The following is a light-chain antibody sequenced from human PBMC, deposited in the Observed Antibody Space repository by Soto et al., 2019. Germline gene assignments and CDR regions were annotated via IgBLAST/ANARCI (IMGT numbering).Light chain of an antibody. J-gene: IGLJ1*01. Sequence: QSALTQPASVSGSPGQSITISCTGSSSDVGGYNHVSWYQQHPGKAPKLMIYEVSNRPSGVSNRFSGSKSGNTASLTISGLQAEDEADYYCSSYTDSSNYVFGTGTKVTVL. CDR1: SSDVGGYNH. CDR2: EVS. V-gene: IGLV2-14*01. CDR3: SSYTDSSNYV.